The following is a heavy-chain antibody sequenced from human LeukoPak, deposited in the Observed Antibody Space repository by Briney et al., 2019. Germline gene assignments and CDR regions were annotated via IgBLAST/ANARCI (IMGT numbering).Heavy chain of an antibody. D-gene: IGHD1-7*01. CDR3: AREDDWNYEDY. J-gene: IGHJ4*02. CDR2: IKQDGSEK. Sequence: GGSLRLSCAASGFTFSNYWMSWVRQAPGKGLEWVANIKQDGSEKYYVDSVKGRLTISRDNAKNSLYLQMNSLRAEDTAIYYCAREDDWNYEDYWGRGTLVTVSS. CDR1: GFTFSNYW. V-gene: IGHV3-7*01.